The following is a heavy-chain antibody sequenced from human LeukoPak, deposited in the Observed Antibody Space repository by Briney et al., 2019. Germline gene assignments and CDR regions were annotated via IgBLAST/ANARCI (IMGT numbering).Heavy chain of an antibody. V-gene: IGHV3-9*01. CDR2: ISWNSGSI. J-gene: IGHJ1*01. Sequence: PGGSLRLSCAASGFTFDDYAMHWVRQAPGKGLEWVSGISWNSGSIGYADSVKGRFTISRDNAKNSLYLQMNSLRAEDTALYYCAKEGGDSNAEYFQHWGQGTLVTVSS. D-gene: IGHD2-21*02. CDR3: AKEGGDSNAEYFQH. CDR1: GFTFDDYA.